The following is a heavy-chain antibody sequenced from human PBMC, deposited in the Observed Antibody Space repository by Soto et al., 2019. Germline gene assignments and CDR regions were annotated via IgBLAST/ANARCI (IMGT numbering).Heavy chain of an antibody. CDR1: GGSISSYY. Sequence: KPSETLSLTCTVSGGSISSYYWSWIRQPPGKGLEWIGYIYYSGSTNYNPSLKSRVTISVDTSKNQFSLKLSSVTAADTAVYYCARDRADYYYGMDVWGQGTTGTVSS. CDR2: IYYSGST. J-gene: IGHJ6*02. V-gene: IGHV4-59*01. CDR3: ARDRADYYYGMDV. D-gene: IGHD6-25*01.